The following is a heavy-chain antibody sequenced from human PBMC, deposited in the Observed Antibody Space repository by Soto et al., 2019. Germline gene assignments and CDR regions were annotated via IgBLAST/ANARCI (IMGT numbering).Heavy chain of an antibody. CDR3: ARDSGGSQYSYYFDY. CDR1: GYTFTSYY. J-gene: IGHJ4*02. Sequence: ASVKVSCKASGYTFTSYYMHWVRQAPGQGLEWMGIINPSGGSTSYAQKFQGRVTMTRDTSTSTVYMELSSLRSEDTAVYYCARDSGGSQYSYYFDYWGQGTLVTVSS. D-gene: IGHD2-15*01. V-gene: IGHV1-46*03. CDR2: INPSGGST.